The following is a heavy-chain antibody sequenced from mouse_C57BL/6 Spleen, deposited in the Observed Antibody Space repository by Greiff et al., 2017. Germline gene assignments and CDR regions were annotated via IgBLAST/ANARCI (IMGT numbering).Heavy chain of an antibody. Sequence: VQLQQSGAELMKPGASVKLSCKATGYTFTGYWIEWVKQRPGHGLEWIGEILPGSGSTNYNEKFKGKATFTADTSSNTDYMQLSSLTTEDSAIYYCVPYDGYYGGFAYWGQGTLVTVSA. V-gene: IGHV1-9*01. CDR2: ILPGSGST. J-gene: IGHJ3*01. CDR3: VPYDGYYGGFAY. CDR1: GYTFTGYW. D-gene: IGHD2-3*01.